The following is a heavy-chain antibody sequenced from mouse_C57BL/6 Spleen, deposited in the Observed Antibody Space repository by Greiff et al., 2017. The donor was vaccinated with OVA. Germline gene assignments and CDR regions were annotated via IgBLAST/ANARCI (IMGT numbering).Heavy chain of an antibody. Sequence: QVQLQQPGAELVMPGASVKLSCKASGYTFTSYWMHWVKQRPGQGLEWIGEIDPSDSYTNYNQKFKGKSTLTVDKSSSTAYMQLSSLTSEDAAVYYCASYETGKDYWGQGTTLTVSS. CDR2: IDPSDSYT. J-gene: IGHJ2*01. CDR3: ASYETGKDY. CDR1: GYTFTSYW. V-gene: IGHV1-69*01. D-gene: IGHD4-1*01.